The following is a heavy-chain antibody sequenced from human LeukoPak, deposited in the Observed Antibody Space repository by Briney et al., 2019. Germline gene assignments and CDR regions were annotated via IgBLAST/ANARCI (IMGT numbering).Heavy chain of an antibody. Sequence: GGSLRLSCAASGFTFSSYEMNWVRQAPGKGLEWVSYISSSGSTIYYADSVKGRFTISRDNSKNTLYLQMNSLRAEDTAVYYCAKGRIRTTAAAGGFDYWGQGTLVTVSS. CDR1: GFTFSSYE. J-gene: IGHJ4*02. CDR2: ISSSGSTI. D-gene: IGHD6-13*01. CDR3: AKGRIRTTAAAGGFDY. V-gene: IGHV3-48*03.